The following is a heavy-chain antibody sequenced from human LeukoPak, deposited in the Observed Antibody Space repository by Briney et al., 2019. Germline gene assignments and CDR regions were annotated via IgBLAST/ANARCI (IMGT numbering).Heavy chain of an antibody. CDR1: GFTFSRYG. V-gene: IGHV3-33*01. J-gene: IGHJ4*02. D-gene: IGHD1-26*01. Sequence: PGGSLRLSCAASGFTFSRYGMHWVRQAPGKGLEWVAVIWYDGSNEYYADSVKGRFTIFRDNSKNTLHLQMNSLRAEDTAVYYCARPQVGDALDYWGQGTLVTVSS. CDR3: ARPQVGDALDY. CDR2: IWYDGSNE.